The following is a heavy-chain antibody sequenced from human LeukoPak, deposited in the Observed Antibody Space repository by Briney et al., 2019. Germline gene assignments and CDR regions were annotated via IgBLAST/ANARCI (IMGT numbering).Heavy chain of an antibody. J-gene: IGHJ6*02. CDR3: ARDRTAPVTINYYYYYGMDV. Sequence: SVTVSCKASGGTFSSYAISWVRQAPGQGLEWMGGIIPIFGTANYAQKFQGRVTITADESTSTAYMELSSLRSEDTAVYYCARDRTAPVTINYYYYYGMDVWGQGTTVTVSS. CDR2: IIPIFGTA. V-gene: IGHV1-69*13. CDR1: GGTFSSYA. D-gene: IGHD4-11*01.